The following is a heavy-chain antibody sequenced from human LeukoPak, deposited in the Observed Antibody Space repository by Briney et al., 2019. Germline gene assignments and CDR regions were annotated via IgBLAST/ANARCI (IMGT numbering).Heavy chain of an antibody. D-gene: IGHD3-22*01. J-gene: IGHJ5*02. CDR1: GGSISSYY. Sequence: SETLSLTFTVSGGSISSYYWSWIRQPAGKGLEWIGRIYTSGSTNYNPSLKSRVTMSVDTSKNQFSLKLSSVTAADTAVYYCARQTYYYDSSGYDRPYNWFDPWGQGTLVTVSS. CDR3: ARQTYYYDSSGYDRPYNWFDP. CDR2: IYTSGST. V-gene: IGHV4-4*07.